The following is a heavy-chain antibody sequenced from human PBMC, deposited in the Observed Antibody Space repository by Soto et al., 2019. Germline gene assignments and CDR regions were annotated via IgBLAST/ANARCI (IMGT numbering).Heavy chain of an antibody. CDR3: AKEWYSSGWYYFQH. J-gene: IGHJ1*01. V-gene: IGHV3-23*01. CDR1: GVTCSSYA. CDR2: ISGSGGST. D-gene: IGHD6-19*01. Sequence: TVRSLRLSCAASGVTCSSYAMSWVRQAPGKGLEWVSAISGSGGSTYYADSVKGRFTIPRDNSKNTLYLQMNSLRAEDTAVYYCAKEWYSSGWYYFQHWGQGTLVKVSS.